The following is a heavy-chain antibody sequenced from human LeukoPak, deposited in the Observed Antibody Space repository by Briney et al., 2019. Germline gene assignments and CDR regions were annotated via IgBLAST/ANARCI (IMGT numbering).Heavy chain of an antibody. CDR3: AKDRWYSSSWYYFDY. CDR2: IRYDGSNK. V-gene: IGHV3-30*02. CDR1: GFTFSSYW. D-gene: IGHD6-6*01. Sequence: GGSLRLSCAASGFTFSSYWMHWVRQAPGKGLEWVAFIRYDGSNKYYADSVKGRFTISRDNSKNTLYLQMNSLRAEDTAVYYCAKDRWYSSSWYYFDYWGQGTLVTVSS. J-gene: IGHJ4*02.